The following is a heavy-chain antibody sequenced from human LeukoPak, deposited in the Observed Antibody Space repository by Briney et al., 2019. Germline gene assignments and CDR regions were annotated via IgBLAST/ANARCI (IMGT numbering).Heavy chain of an antibody. CDR2: IIPILGIA. CDR1: GGTFSSYA. CDR3: ASSPGIAAAGNY. V-gene: IGHV1-69*04. D-gene: IGHD6-13*01. J-gene: IGHJ4*02. Sequence: SVKVSCKASGGTFSSYAISWVRQAPGQGLEWMGRIIPILGIANYAQKFQGRVTITADKSTSTAYMELSSLRSEDTAVYYCASSPGIAAAGNYWGRGTLVTVSS.